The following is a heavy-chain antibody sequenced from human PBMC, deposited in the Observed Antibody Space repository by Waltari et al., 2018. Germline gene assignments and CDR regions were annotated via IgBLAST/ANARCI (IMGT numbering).Heavy chain of an antibody. J-gene: IGHJ3*01. CDR3: ATYIGASIGTAAFDV. CDR1: GGSITSNRHY. D-gene: IGHD5-12*01. Sequence: QLQLQESGPGLGTPSETLSLTCLVSGGSITSNRHYWAWSRQPPGQGLEWLGTMSYNGATYSSPSLKSRVTVSRDTSKNHLSLTLGSVTAADTAVYYCATYIGASIGTAAFDVWGQGTMVTVSS. V-gene: IGHV4-39*02. CDR2: MSYNGAT.